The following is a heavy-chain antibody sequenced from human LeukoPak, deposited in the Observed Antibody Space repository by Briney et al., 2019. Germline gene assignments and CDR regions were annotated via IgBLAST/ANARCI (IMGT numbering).Heavy chain of an antibody. CDR3: ARDPRGYTGYDFRGPDAYYFDH. CDR1: GFTFTAYA. J-gene: IGHJ4*02. CDR2: ISGNGGTA. Sequence: GGSLRLSCAASGFTFTAYAMTWVRQAPGKGREGVSEISGNGGTASYADSVKGRFTISRDNSNTTVYLQMNSLRAEDTAVYFCARDPRGYTGYDFRGPDAYYFDHWGQGILVTVSS. D-gene: IGHD5-12*01. V-gene: IGHV3-23*01.